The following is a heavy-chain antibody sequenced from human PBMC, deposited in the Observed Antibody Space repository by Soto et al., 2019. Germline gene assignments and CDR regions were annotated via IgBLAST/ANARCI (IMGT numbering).Heavy chain of an antibody. V-gene: IGHV3-23*01. D-gene: IGHD1-7*01. CDR2: ISASGGST. J-gene: IGHJ4*02. CDR1: GFTFSSYA. CDR3: ARGGSNCNYAWDY. Sequence: EVQLLESGGGLVQPGGSLRLSCTVSGFTFSSYAMSWVRQAPGKGLEWVSAISASGGSTYYADSVKGRFTISRDNSKKTVYLQMNSLRAEDTAEYYCARGGSNCNYAWDYWGQGTLVSVSS.